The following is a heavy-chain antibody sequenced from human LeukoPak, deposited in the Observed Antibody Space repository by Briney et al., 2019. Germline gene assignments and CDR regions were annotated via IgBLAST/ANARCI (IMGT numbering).Heavy chain of an antibody. D-gene: IGHD6-13*01. CDR3: ARAIAARLGAGNWFDP. Sequence: GASVKVPCKASGGTFSSYAISWVRQAPGQGLEWMGGIIPIFGTANYAQKFQGRVTITADESTSTAYMELSSLRSEDTAVYYCARAIAARLGAGNWFDPWGQGTLVTVSS. CDR2: IIPIFGTA. CDR1: GGTFSSYA. J-gene: IGHJ5*02. V-gene: IGHV1-69*13.